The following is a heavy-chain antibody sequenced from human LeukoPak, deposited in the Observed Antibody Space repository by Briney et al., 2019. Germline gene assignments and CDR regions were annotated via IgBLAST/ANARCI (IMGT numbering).Heavy chain of an antibody. CDR2: ISSSSSYI. CDR1: GFTFSSHS. J-gene: IGHJ3*02. Sequence: GGSLRLSCAASGFTFSSHSMNWVRQAPGKGLEWVSSISSSSSYIYYADSVKGRFTISRDNAKNSLYLQMNSLRAEDTAVYYCARDSSPSYYYDSSGYYPEGAFDIWGQGTMVTVSS. D-gene: IGHD3-22*01. CDR3: ARDSSPSYYYDSSGYYPEGAFDI. V-gene: IGHV3-21*01.